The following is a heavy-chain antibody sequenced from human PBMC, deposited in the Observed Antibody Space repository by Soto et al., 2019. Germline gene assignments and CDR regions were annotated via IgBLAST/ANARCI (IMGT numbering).Heavy chain of an antibody. CDR3: VKEFNPLINMRVVRIFHS. Sequence: PGGSLRLSCAASGLIFSSYAMSWVRQAPGKGLEWVSAISGSGGSTYYADSVKGRFTISRDNSKNTLYLQMNSLRADDTAVYYCVKEFNPLINMRVVRIFHSWGQRTLGTVSS. CDR2: ISGSGGST. D-gene: IGHD3-22*01. CDR1: GLIFSSYA. V-gene: IGHV3-23*01. J-gene: IGHJ4*02.